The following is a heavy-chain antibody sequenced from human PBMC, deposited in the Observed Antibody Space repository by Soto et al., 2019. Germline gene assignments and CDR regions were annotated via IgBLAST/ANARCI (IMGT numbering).Heavy chain of an antibody. J-gene: IGHJ5*02. CDR2: IYYSGST. CDR1: GGSISSSSYY. D-gene: IGHD3-10*01. CDR3: ARQNYGSGSS. V-gene: IGHV4-39*01. Sequence: ETLSLTGTVSGGSISSSSYYWGWIRQPPGKGLEWIGSIYYSGSTYYNPSLKSRVTISVDTSKNQFSLKLSSVTAADTAVYYCARQNYGSGSSWGQGTLVTVSS.